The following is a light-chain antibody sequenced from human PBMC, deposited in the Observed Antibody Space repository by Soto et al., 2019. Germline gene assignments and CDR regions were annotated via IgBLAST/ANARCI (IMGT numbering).Light chain of an antibody. CDR1: QSVSNN. CDR2: YAS. J-gene: IGKJ5*01. V-gene: IGKV3-15*01. Sequence: EIMMTQSPATLSVSPGERVTLSCRASQSVSNNLAWYQQRPGQPPRLLIYYASTRATDVPARFSGSGSGTEFTLTISSLQYEDFALYYCQQYKEWPPINFGQGTRLEIK. CDR3: QQYKEWPPIN.